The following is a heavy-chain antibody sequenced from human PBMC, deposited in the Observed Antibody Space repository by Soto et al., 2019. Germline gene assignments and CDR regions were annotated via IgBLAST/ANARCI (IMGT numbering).Heavy chain of an antibody. J-gene: IGHJ4*02. D-gene: IGHD1-26*01. CDR1: GYTFTVYY. Sequence: AAVKVSCQASGYTFTVYYMHWELQAPGQGLEWMGWINPKSGGTMYPQKFQGRVTMAWDTSISTAYMALTRLRSDDTAVYYCARDLAKGGGSAGFDYWGQGTLVTVSS. V-gene: IGHV1-2*02. CDR2: INPKSGGT. CDR3: ARDLAKGGGSAGFDY.